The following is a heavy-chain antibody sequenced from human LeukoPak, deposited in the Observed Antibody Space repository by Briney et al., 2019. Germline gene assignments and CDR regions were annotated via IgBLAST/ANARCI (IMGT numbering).Heavy chain of an antibody. D-gene: IGHD3-10*01. CDR3: AKSYNYGSGSYYNHFDS. V-gene: IGHV3-23*01. Sequence: GGSLRLSCAASGFTVSGNYMSWVRQAPGKGLEWVSTVSGSGDSTYYADSVKGRFTLSRDNSKNTLSLQMNSLRAEDTALYYCAKSYNYGSGSYYNHFDSWGQGTLVTVSS. CDR2: VSGSGDST. CDR1: GFTVSGNY. J-gene: IGHJ4*02.